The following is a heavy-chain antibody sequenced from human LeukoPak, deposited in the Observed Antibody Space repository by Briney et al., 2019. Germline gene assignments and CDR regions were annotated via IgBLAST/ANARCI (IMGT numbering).Heavy chain of an antibody. Sequence: GGSLRLSCAASGFTFSSYNMNWVRQAPGKEPEWVSSITSSSSYIYYADSVKGRFTISRDNAKNSLYLQMDSLRVEDTAVYYCARVWSPPYTSSWPYYFDYWGQGTLVTVSS. J-gene: IGHJ4*02. CDR3: ARVWSPPYTSSWPYYFDY. CDR2: ITSSSSYI. CDR1: GFTFSSYN. D-gene: IGHD6-13*01. V-gene: IGHV3-21*06.